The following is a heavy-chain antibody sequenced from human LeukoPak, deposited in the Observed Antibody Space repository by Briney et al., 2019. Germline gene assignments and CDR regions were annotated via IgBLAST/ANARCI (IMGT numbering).Heavy chain of an antibody. J-gene: IGHJ4*02. Sequence: ASVKVSCKASGGTFSSYAISWVRQAPGQGLEWMGWINPNSGGTNYAQKFQGRVTMTRDTSISTAYMELSRLRSDDTAVYYCAREEVGATAGNYFDYWGQGTLVTVSS. CDR2: INPNSGGT. D-gene: IGHD1-26*01. CDR1: GGTFSSYA. V-gene: IGHV1-2*02. CDR3: AREEVGATAGNYFDY.